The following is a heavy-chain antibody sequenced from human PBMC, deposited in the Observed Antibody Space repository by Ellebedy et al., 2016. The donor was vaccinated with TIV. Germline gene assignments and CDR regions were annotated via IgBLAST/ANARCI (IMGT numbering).Heavy chain of an antibody. Sequence: ASVKVSXKASGYTFTSYYMHWVRQAPGQGLEWMGIINPSGGSTIYAQRFQGRVTMTRDTSKGTAYMELSGLRSEDTAVYYCAREIYGSGSYPLDYWGQGTLVTVSS. D-gene: IGHD3-10*01. CDR3: AREIYGSGSYPLDY. J-gene: IGHJ4*02. CDR1: GYTFTSYY. V-gene: IGHV1-46*01. CDR2: INPSGGST.